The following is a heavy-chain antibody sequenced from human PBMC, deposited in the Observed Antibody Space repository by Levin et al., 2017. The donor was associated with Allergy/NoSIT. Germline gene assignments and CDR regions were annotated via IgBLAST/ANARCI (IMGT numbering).Heavy chain of an antibody. CDR1: GYTLTELS. J-gene: IGHJ4*02. V-gene: IGHV1-24*01. CDR3: ATVTPTLALYNY. CDR2: FDPEDGET. D-gene: IGHD2-2*02. Sequence: AASVKVSCKVSGYTLTELSMHWVRQAPGKGLEWMGGFDPEDGETIYAQKFQGRVTMTEDTSTDTAYMELSSLRSEDTAVYYCATVTPTLALYNYWGQGTLVTVSS.